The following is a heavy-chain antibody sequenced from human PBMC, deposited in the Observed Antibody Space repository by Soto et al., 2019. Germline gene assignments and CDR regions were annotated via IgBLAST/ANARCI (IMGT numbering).Heavy chain of an antibody. J-gene: IGHJ3*02. D-gene: IGHD5-12*01. Sequence: QVQLVESGGGVVQPGRSLRLSCAASGFTFSSYSMHWVRQAPGKGLEWVAVISYDGSNKYYADSVKGRFTISRDNSKNTLYLQMNSLRAEDTAVYYCAKDLQWLDSGAFDIWGQGTMVTVSS. CDR2: ISYDGSNK. CDR1: GFTFSSYS. CDR3: AKDLQWLDSGAFDI. V-gene: IGHV3-30*18.